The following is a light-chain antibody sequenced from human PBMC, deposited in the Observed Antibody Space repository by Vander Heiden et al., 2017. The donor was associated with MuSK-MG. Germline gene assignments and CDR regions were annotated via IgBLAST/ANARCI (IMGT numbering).Light chain of an antibody. Sequence: ERVMTQSPATLSVSPGERATLSCRASQSVNNNLAWYQQRPGQAPRLLIYGASTRATDIPARFSGSGSGTEFSLTISSLQSEDFAIYYCQQYDSLHTFGQGTQLEIK. J-gene: IGKJ5*01. CDR3: QQYDSLHT. V-gene: IGKV3-15*01. CDR2: GAS. CDR1: QSVNNN.